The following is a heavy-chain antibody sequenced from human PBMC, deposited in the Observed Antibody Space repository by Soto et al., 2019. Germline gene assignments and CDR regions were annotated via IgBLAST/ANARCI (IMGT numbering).Heavy chain of an antibody. V-gene: IGHV5-51*01. CDR2: IYPGDSDT. J-gene: IGHJ5*02. Sequence: GASLKISCKASGYSFTTYFIGWVRQMPEKGLEWMGIIYPGDSDTRYSPSFQGQVTISADKSISTAYLQWSSLKASDTAMYYCARAISGRLPYYDFWSGRPPNWFDPWGQGTLVTVSS. D-gene: IGHD3-3*01. CDR3: ARAISGRLPYYDFWSGRPPNWFDP. CDR1: GYSFTTYF.